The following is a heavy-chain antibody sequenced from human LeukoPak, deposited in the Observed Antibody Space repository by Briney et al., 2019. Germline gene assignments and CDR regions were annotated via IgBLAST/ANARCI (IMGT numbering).Heavy chain of an antibody. CDR2: IYYSGST. Sequence: SETLSLTCTVSGGSISSYYWSWIRQPPGKGLEWIGYIYYSGSTNYNPSLKSRVTVSVDTSKNQFSLKLSSVTAADTAVYYCASGDFWSGIDYWGQGTLVTVSS. CDR1: GGSISSYY. J-gene: IGHJ4*02. CDR3: ASGDFWSGIDY. V-gene: IGHV4-59*12. D-gene: IGHD3-3*01.